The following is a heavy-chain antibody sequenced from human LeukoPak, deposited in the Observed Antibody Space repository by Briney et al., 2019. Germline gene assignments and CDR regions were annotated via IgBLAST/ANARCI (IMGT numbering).Heavy chain of an antibody. V-gene: IGHV3-74*01. CDR1: GDSW. J-gene: IGHJ4*02. CDR2: IKTDGSST. Sequence: PGGSLRLSCAGSGDSWMHWVRQVPGKGLVWMSRIKTDGSSTSYADSVKGRFTISNDNAENTLYLQMNSLRAEDTAVYYCARGDGVIMNYWDQGTLVTVSS. D-gene: IGHD3-10*01. CDR3: ARGDGVIMNY.